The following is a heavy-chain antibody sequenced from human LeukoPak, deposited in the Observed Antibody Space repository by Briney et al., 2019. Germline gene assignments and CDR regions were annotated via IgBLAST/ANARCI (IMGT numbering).Heavy chain of an antibody. CDR2: IYASGRT. D-gene: IGHD5-18*01. CDR3: ARDGGYSYGYGMDV. V-gene: IGHV4-61*02. CDR1: GGSISSGSYY. J-gene: IGHJ6*02. Sequence: SQTLSLTCTVSGGSISSGSYYWSWIRQPAGKGLEWIGRIYASGRTNYNPSLKSRVTISADTSKNQFSLNLSSVTAADTAVYYCARDGGYSYGYGMDVWGQGTTVTVSS.